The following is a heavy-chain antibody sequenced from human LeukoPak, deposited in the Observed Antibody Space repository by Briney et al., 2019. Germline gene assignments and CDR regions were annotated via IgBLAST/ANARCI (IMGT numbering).Heavy chain of an antibody. Sequence: PGGSLRLSCAASGFTFSSYAMSWVRQAPGKGLEWVSVIYSGGSTYYADSVKGRFTISRDNSKNTLYLQMNSLRAEDTAVYYCARDAPIVGATLDYWGQGTLVTVSS. CDR3: ARDAPIVGATLDY. J-gene: IGHJ4*02. V-gene: IGHV3-66*01. CDR2: IYSGGST. CDR1: GFTFSSYA. D-gene: IGHD1-26*01.